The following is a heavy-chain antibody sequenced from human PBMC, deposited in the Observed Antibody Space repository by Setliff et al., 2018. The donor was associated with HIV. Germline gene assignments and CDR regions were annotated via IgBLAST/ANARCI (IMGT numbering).Heavy chain of an antibody. CDR3: AGHKSGLQTLMTWFDP. D-gene: IGHD2-8*01. J-gene: IGHJ5*02. Sequence: KPSETLSLTCTVSGGSISGGTYYWSWIRQPAGKGLEWIGRIYASGSTTYNPSLKSRVTISVDTSKNQFSLRLNSVTAADTAVYYCAGHKSGLQTLMTWFDPWGQGTLVTVSS. CDR1: GGSISGGTYY. V-gene: IGHV4-61*02. CDR2: IYASGST.